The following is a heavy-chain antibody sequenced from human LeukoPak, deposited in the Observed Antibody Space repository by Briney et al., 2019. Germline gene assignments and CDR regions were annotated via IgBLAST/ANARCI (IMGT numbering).Heavy chain of an antibody. CDR3: ARDYTYGLFDY. V-gene: IGHV1-18*01. J-gene: IGHJ4*02. CDR2: ITIYNGDT. Sequence: ASVKVSCKASGGTFSSYAISWLRQAPGQGLEWMGGITIYNGDTHHAQKVQGRVTMTTDSSTSTACMELRSLRSDDTAVYYCARDYTYGLFDYWGQGTLVTVSS. CDR1: GGTFSSYA. D-gene: IGHD5-18*01.